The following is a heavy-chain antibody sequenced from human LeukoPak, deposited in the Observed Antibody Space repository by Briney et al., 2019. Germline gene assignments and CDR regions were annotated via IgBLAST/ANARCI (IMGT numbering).Heavy chain of an antibody. Sequence: SGTLSLTCAVSGGSISSSNWWSWVRQPPGKGLEWIGEIYHSGSTNYNPSLKSRVTISVDKSKNQFSLKLSSVTAADTAVYYCARDLEGSGSYYDYWGQGTLVTVSS. V-gene: IGHV4-4*02. CDR1: GGSISSSNW. D-gene: IGHD3-10*01. J-gene: IGHJ4*02. CDR3: ARDLEGSGSYYDY. CDR2: IYHSGST.